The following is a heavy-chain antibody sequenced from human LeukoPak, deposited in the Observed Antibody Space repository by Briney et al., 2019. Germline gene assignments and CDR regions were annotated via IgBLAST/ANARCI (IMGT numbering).Heavy chain of an antibody. D-gene: IGHD2-2*02. CDR3: AKSSGYCSSTSCYTEFDP. CDR1: GFTFNTYA. CDR2: ISGSGGTT. Sequence: GGSLRLSCAASGFTFNTYAMSWVRQAPGKGLEWVSSISGSGGTTNHADSVKGRFTISRDNSKNTLYLQMNSLRAEDTAVYYCAKSSGYCSSTSCYTEFDPWGQGTLVTVSS. V-gene: IGHV3-23*01. J-gene: IGHJ5*02.